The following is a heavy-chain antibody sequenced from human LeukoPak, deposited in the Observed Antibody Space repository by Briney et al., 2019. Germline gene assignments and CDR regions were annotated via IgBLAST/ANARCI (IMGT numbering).Heavy chain of an antibody. CDR3: AKDTRITIFGVVIVGYFDY. CDR1: GFTFSSYA. CDR2: ISGSGGST. D-gene: IGHD3-3*01. Sequence: PGGSLRLSCAASGFTFSSYAMSWVRQAPGKGLEWVSAISGSGGSTYYTDSVKGRFTISRDNSKNTLYLQMNSLRAEDTAVYYCAKDTRITIFGVVIVGYFDYWGQETLVTVSS. J-gene: IGHJ4*02. V-gene: IGHV3-23*01.